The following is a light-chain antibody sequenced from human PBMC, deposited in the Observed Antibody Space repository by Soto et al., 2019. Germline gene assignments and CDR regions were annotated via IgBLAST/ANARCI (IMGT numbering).Light chain of an antibody. J-gene: IGLJ2*01. CDR2: EGT. CDR3: SSYAGSGPHVV. V-gene: IGLV2-23*01. CDR1: TSDVGSYNL. Sequence: QSALTQPASVSGSPGQSITISCTGTTSDVGSYNLVSWYQQHPGKFPQLMIYEGTKRPSGVSNRFSGSQSGNTASLTISGLQAEDGADYYCSSYAGSGPHVVFGGGTQLTVL.